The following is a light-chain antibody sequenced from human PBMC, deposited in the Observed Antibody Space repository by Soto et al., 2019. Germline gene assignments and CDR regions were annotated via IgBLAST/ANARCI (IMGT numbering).Light chain of an antibody. CDR3: TSYVSGSSHVV. J-gene: IGLJ2*01. V-gene: IGLV2-14*01. Sequence: QSVLTQPASVSGSPGQSITLSCTGTSSDIGGYDYVSWYQRHPGKAPKLIIYDVNNRPSGVSNRFSASNSGNTASLTISGRHAEEEADYYYTSYVSGSSHVVFGGGTKLTVL. CDR1: SSDIGGYDY. CDR2: DVN.